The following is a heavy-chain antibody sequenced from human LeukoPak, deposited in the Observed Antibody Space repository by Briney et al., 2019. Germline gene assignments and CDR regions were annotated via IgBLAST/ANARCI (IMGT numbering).Heavy chain of an antibody. CDR1: GYTFTSYY. CDR2: INPSGGST. V-gene: IGHV1-46*01. D-gene: IGHD3-10*01. CDR3: ARGGYGSGSYYYAFDI. Sequence: GASVKVSCKASGYTFTSYYMHWVRQAPGQGLEWMGIINPSGGSTSYAQKFQGRVTMTRDTSTSTVYMELSSLRSEDTAVYYCARGGYGSGSYYYAFDIWGQGTMVTVSS. J-gene: IGHJ3*02.